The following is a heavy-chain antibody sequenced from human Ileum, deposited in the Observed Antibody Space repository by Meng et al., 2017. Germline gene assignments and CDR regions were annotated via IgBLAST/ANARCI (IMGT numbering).Heavy chain of an antibody. Sequence: QVHLHQPGPGLVKPSQTLSLPCAISGDSVSSNSAAWNWIRQSPSRGLEWLGRTYYRSKWFNEYAVSVKSRITINPDTSENQFSLQLNSVTPEDAAVYYCARGGGSYYHFDYWGQGTLVTVSS. CDR2: TYYRSKWFN. V-gene: IGHV6-1*01. D-gene: IGHD1-26*01. CDR3: ARGGGSYYHFDY. J-gene: IGHJ4*02. CDR1: GDSVSSNSAA.